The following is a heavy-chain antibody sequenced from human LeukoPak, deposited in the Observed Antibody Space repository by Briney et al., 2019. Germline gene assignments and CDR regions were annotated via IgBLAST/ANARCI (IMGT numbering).Heavy chain of an antibody. CDR2: INHSGST. D-gene: IGHD3-3*01. CDR3: ASTIFGVVIITPDGAFDI. Sequence: PSETLSLTCAVYGGSFSGYYWSWIRQPPGKGLEWIGEINHSGSTNYNPSLKSRVTISVDTSKNQFSLKLSFVTAADTAVYYCASTIFGVVIITPDGAFDIWGQGTMVTVSS. J-gene: IGHJ3*02. CDR1: GGSFSGYY. V-gene: IGHV4-34*01.